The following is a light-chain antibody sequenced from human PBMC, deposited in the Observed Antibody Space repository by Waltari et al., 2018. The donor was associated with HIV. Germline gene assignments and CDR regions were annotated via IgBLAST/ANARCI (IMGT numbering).Light chain of an antibody. CDR2: KAS. Sequence: DIQMTQSLSTLSASVGDKIIITCRASQSISNWLAWFQQKPGKAPQLLIYKASNLESGVPSRFSGSGSGTEFTLTINSLQPDDFATYFCQQYSSDPLTFGRGTRVEVK. CDR1: QSISNW. J-gene: IGKJ4*01. CDR3: QQYSSDPLT. V-gene: IGKV1-5*03.